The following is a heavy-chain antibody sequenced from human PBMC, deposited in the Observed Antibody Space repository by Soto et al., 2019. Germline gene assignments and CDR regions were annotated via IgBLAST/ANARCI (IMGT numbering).Heavy chain of an antibody. V-gene: IGHV4-59*01. CDR3: ARVGWTTVGYYFDY. CDR1: VVSISSYY. Sequence: SETLSLTSTVYVVSISSYYWSWIRQPPGKGLEWIGYIHYSGSTKYSPSLESRVSISVDTSKSQFSLKFSSVTAADTAVYYCARVGWTTVGYYFDYWGQGALVTVSS. CDR2: IHYSGST. D-gene: IGHD4-17*01. J-gene: IGHJ4*02.